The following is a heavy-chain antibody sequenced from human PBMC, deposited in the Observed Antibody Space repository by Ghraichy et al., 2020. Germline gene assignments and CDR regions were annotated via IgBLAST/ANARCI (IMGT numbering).Heavy chain of an antibody. V-gene: IGHV3-64*02. CDR1: GFTFSNFV. D-gene: IGHD3-16*01. J-gene: IGHJ4*02. Sequence: GGSLRLSCAASGFTFSNFVMHWVRQAPGKGLEYVSGVSSNGGSTYYADSVKGRFTISRDNSKNTLHLQMDSLRAEDMAIYHCARGGLDYWGQGTLVTVSS. CDR2: VSSNGGST. CDR3: ARGGLDY.